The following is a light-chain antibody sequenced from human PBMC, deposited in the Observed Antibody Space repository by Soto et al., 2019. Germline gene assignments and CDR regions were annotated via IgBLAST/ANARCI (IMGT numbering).Light chain of an antibody. J-gene: IGLJ2*01. Sequence: QAVVTQPASVSGSPGQSIAISCTGTSSDVGAYKYVSWYQQHPGKAPKLMIYDVTDRPSGVSDRFSGSKSGNTASLTISGLQAEDEADYYCSSYTSTNTVLFGGGTKLTVL. CDR1: SSDVGAYKY. CDR2: DVT. CDR3: SSYTSTNTVL. V-gene: IGLV2-14*01.